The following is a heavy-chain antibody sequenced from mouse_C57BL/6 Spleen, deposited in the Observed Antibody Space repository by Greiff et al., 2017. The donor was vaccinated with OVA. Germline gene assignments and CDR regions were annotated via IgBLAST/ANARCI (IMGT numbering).Heavy chain of an antibody. CDR1: GFTFSDYY. D-gene: IGHD1-1*01. Sequence: EVKLMESEGGLVQPGSSMKLSCTASGFTFSDYYMAWVRQVPEKGLEWVANINYDGSSTYYLDSLKSRFIISRDNAKNILYLQMSSLKSEDTATYYCARDQGLLRDWYFDVWGTGTTVTVSS. CDR2: INYDGSST. CDR3: ARDQGLLRDWYFDV. V-gene: IGHV5-16*01. J-gene: IGHJ1*03.